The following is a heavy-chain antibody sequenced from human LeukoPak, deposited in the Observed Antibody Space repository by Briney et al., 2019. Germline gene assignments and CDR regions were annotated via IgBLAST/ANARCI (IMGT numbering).Heavy chain of an antibody. CDR2: ISGSGGST. CDR1: GFTFSSYA. Sequence: GGSLRLSCAASGFTFSSYAMSWVRQAPGKGLEWVSAISGSGGSTYYADSVKGRFTISRDNSKNTLYLQMNSLRAEDTALYYCARGKDTSGYYYDGSAYYYDYWGQGTLVTVSS. D-gene: IGHD3-22*01. J-gene: IGHJ4*02. V-gene: IGHV3-23*01. CDR3: ARGKDTSGYYYDGSAYYYDY.